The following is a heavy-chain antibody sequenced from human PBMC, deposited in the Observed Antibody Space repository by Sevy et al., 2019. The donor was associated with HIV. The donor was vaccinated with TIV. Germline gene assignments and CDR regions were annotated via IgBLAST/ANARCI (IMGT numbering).Heavy chain of an antibody. CDR3: ATDQDWAFDN. V-gene: IGHV3-48*01. J-gene: IGHJ4*02. CDR1: GFNISSNY. Sequence: GGSLRLSCAASGFNISSNYLSWVRQAPGKGLEWVAYIGSGFNIYYTHSVRGRFTISRDNARNSLFLQMDSLRAEDTAVYYCATDQDWAFDNWGQGTLVTVSS. D-gene: IGHD3-9*01. CDR2: IGSGFNI.